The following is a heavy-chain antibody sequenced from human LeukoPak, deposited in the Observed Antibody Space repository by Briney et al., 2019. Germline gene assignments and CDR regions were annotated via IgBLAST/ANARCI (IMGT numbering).Heavy chain of an antibody. Sequence: ASVKVSCKASGYTFTGYYMHWVRQAPGQGLEWMGWINPNSGGTNYAQKFQGRVTMTRDTSISTAYMELSRLRSDDTAVYYCARAPRYCSGGSCYTLRYFDYWGQGTLVTVSS. V-gene: IGHV1-2*02. D-gene: IGHD2-15*01. CDR2: INPNSGGT. CDR3: ARAPRYCSGGSCYTLRYFDY. CDR1: GYTFTGYY. J-gene: IGHJ4*02.